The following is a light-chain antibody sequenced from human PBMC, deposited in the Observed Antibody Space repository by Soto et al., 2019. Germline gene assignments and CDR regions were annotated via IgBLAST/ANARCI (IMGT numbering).Light chain of an antibody. Sequence: EIVMTQSPVTLSVSPGERATLSYRASQSVSNNLAWYQQKPGQAPRLLIYGASTRATGIPARFSGSGFGTEFTLTISSLQSEDFAVYFCQQYNNWPLTFGGGTKVDIK. CDR3: QQYNNWPLT. CDR1: QSVSNN. V-gene: IGKV3-15*01. CDR2: GAS. J-gene: IGKJ4*01.